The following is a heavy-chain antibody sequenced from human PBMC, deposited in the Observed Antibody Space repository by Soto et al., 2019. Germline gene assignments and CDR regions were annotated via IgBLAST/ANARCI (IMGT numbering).Heavy chain of an antibody. CDR2: IIPIPGTA. V-gene: IGHV1-69*01. J-gene: IGHJ6*02. D-gene: IGHD2-2*01. Sequence: QVQLVQSGAEVKKPGSSVKVSCKASGGTFGSYAISWLRQAPGQRLEWMGGIIPIPGTANYAQKFQGRVTIAADESTSTSYMELSSLRSEDTAVYYCARSQGSSTSLEIYYYYYYVMDVWGQGTTVTVSS. CDR1: GGTFGSYA. CDR3: ARSQGSSTSLEIYYYYYYVMDV.